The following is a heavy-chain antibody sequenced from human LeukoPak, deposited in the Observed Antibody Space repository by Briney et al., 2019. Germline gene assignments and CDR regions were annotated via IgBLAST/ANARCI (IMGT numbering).Heavy chain of an antibody. Sequence: SETLSLTCTGSGGSISGYYWSWIRQPPGKGLEWIGYIYYSGSTKYNPSLKRRVTMSVDTSRNQFSLKLSSVTAADTAVYYCARGGLENGYHSNDGFDIWGQGTMVTVSS. CDR3: ARGGLENGYHSNDGFDI. CDR1: GGSISGYY. J-gene: IGHJ3*02. D-gene: IGHD3-22*01. V-gene: IGHV4-59*01. CDR2: IYYSGST.